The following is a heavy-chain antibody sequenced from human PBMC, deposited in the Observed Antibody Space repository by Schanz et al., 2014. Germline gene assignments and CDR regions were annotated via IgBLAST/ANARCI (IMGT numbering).Heavy chain of an antibody. Sequence: EVQLVESGGALIQPGGSLRLSCAASGFTFDDHAMHWVRQSPGQGPGWVSGISWDSGDIAYADSVKGRFTVSRDNFRNSVFLQMISLEPGDTALYFCARDMSIFCSNGLDAWGPGTMVTVSA. CDR3: ARDMSIFCSNGLDA. CDR2: ISWDSGDI. J-gene: IGHJ3*01. CDR1: GFTFDDHA. D-gene: IGHD3-3*01. V-gene: IGHV3-9*01.